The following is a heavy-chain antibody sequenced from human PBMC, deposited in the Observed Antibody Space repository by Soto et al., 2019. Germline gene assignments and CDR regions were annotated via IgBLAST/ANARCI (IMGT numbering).Heavy chain of an antibody. Sequence: GGSLRLSCAASGFTVSSNYMSWVRQAPGKGLEWVSIIYSGGSTYYADSVKGRFTISRDNSKNTLYLQMNSLKAEDTAVYYCAGDPIVVVPAAPVYYYMDVWGKGTTVTVSS. CDR2: IYSGGST. V-gene: IGHV3-66*01. J-gene: IGHJ6*03. CDR1: GFTVSSNY. D-gene: IGHD2-2*01. CDR3: AGDPIVVVPAAPVYYYMDV.